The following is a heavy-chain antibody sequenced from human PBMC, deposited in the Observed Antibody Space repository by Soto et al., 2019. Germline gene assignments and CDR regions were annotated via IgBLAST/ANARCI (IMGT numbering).Heavy chain of an antibody. CDR3: ARALSAVSYNYYFDY. Sequence: SETLSLTCAVSGGSISSGGYSWSWIRQPPGKGLEWIGYIYHSGSTYYNPSLKSRVTISVDRSKNQFSLKLSSVTAADTAVYYCARALSAVSYNYYFDYWGQGTLVTVSS. CDR1: GGSISSGGYS. J-gene: IGHJ4*02. CDR2: IYHSGST. V-gene: IGHV4-30-2*01. D-gene: IGHD1-20*01.